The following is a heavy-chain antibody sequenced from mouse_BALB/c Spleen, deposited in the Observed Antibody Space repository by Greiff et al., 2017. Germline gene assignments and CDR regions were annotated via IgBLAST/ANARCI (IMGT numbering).Heavy chain of an antibody. Sequence: VQLQQSGPGLVQPSQSLSITCTVSGFSLTSYGVHWVRQSPGKGLEWLGVIWAGGSTNYNSALMSRLSISKDNSKSQVFLKMNSLQTDDTAMYYCARDPAYYRSLYAMDYWGQGTSVTVSS. CDR3: ARDPAYYRSLYAMDY. J-gene: IGHJ4*01. CDR2: IWAGGST. CDR1: GFSLTSYG. D-gene: IGHD2-14*01. V-gene: IGHV2-9*02.